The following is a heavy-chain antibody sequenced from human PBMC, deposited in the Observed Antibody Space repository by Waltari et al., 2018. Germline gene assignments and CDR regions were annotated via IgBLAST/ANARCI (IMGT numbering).Heavy chain of an antibody. CDR2: IYYSGST. D-gene: IGHD3-22*01. CDR1: GGSISSHY. Sequence: LQESGPGLVKPSETLSLTCTVSGGSISSHYWSWIRQPPGKGLEWIGYIYYSGSTNYNPSLKSRVTISVDTSKNQFSLKLSSVTAADTAVYYCARAVQHYYDSSGYYGGYYFDYWGQGTLVTVSS. CDR3: ARAVQHYYDSSGYYGGYYFDY. J-gene: IGHJ4*02. V-gene: IGHV4-59*11.